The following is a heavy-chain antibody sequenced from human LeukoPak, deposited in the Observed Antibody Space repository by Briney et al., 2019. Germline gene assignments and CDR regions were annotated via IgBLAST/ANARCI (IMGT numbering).Heavy chain of an antibody. Sequence: GGSLRLSCAVSGFTVSGYHMTWVRQAPGKGLQWVSTIYIDGNTFYADSVKGRFTISRDNSKNTLYFQMNNLRVEDTAVYHCATGRDAYKSGCWGQGTLVTVSS. J-gene: IGHJ4*02. V-gene: IGHV3-66*01. CDR3: ATGRDAYKSGC. CDR2: IYIDGNT. CDR1: GFTVSGYH. D-gene: IGHD5-24*01.